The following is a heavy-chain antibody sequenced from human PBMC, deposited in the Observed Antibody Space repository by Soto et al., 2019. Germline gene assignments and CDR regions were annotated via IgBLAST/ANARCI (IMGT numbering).Heavy chain of an antibody. CDR1: GGSISSYY. D-gene: IGHD6-19*01. Sequence: SETLSLTCTVSGGSISSYYWSWIRQPPGKGLEWIGCIYYSGSTNYNPSLKSRVTISVDTSKNQFSLKLSSVTAADTAVYYCARDHIAVAASDYYYYGMDVWGQGTTVTVSS. V-gene: IGHV4-59*01. CDR2: IYYSGST. J-gene: IGHJ6*02. CDR3: ARDHIAVAASDYYYYGMDV.